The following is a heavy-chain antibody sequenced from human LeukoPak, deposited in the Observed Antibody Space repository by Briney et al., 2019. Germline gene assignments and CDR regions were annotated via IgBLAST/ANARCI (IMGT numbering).Heavy chain of an antibody. J-gene: IGHJ3*02. CDR3: AREGVGYYGSSGPGDASDI. V-gene: IGHV4-4*07. CDR1: GGSISSYY. CDR2: IYTSGST. Sequence: PSETLSLTCTVSGGSISSYYWSWIRQPAGKGLEWIGRIYTSGSTNYNPSLKSRVTISVDTSKNQFSLKLSSVTAAVTAVYYCAREGVGYYGSSGPGDASDIWGQGTMVTVSS. D-gene: IGHD3-22*01.